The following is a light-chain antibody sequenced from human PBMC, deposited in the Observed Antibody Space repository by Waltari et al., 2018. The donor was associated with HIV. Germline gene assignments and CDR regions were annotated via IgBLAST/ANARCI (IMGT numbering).Light chain of an antibody. V-gene: IGLV2-8*01. J-gene: IGLJ2*01. CDR3: TSRGVTTVI. Sequence: QSALTQPPSASGSPGQSVTISCTGTSSDIGTSNYVSWYQQHAGKVPKLIIFEVDKRPSGVPDRFFGSKSGNTASLTVSGLQAEDEADYYCTSRGVTTVIFGGGTKVTVL. CDR1: SSDIGTSNY. CDR2: EVD.